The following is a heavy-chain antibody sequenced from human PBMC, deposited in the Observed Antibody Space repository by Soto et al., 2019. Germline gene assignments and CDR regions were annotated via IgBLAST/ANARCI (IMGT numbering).Heavy chain of an antibody. V-gene: IGHV3-23*01. CDR2: ISGSGGST. J-gene: IGHJ4*02. CDR1: GFTFSNYA. D-gene: IGHD6-6*01. Sequence: PGGSLRLSCAASGFTFSNYAMSWVRQAPGTGLEWVSGISGSGGSTYYVDSVRGRFTISRDNSNNMVYLQMNSLRAEDTAVYYCARKVNSSRPIGYWGQGTLVTVSS. CDR3: ARKVNSSRPIGY.